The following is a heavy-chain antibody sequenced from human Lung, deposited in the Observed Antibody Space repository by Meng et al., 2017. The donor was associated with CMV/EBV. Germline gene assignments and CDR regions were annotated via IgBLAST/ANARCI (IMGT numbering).Heavy chain of an antibody. J-gene: IGHJ6*02. CDR1: GYTFTNYY. D-gene: IGHD6-13*01. V-gene: IGHV1-46*01. CDR3: ARVLGQLVSPYGMDV. CDR2: INPSGGST. Sequence: SVKVSCXASGYTFTNYYMHWVRQAPGQGLEWMGVINPSGGSTTYAQKFQGRLTMTRDTSTSTVYMELSSLKSEDTAMYYCARVLGQLVSPYGMDVWGQGTMVTVAS.